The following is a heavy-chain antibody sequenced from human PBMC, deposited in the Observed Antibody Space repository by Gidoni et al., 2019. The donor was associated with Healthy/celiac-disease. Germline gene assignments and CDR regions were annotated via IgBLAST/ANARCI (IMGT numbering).Heavy chain of an antibody. CDR1: GFTFSSYG. D-gene: IGHD3-10*01. Sequence: QVQLVESGGGVVQPGRSLSLSCAASGFTFSSYGMHWVRQAPGKGLEWVAVIWYDGSNKYYADSVKGRFTISRDNSKNTLYLQMNSLRAEDTAVYYCARSGEPYLGMDVWIQGTTVTVSS. J-gene: IGHJ6*02. CDR2: IWYDGSNK. CDR3: ARSGEPYLGMDV. V-gene: IGHV3-33*01.